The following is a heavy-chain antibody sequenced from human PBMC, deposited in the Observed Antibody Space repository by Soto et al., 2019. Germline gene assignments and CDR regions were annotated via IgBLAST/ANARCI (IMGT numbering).Heavy chain of an antibody. J-gene: IGHJ4*02. D-gene: IGHD2-2*01. V-gene: IGHV1-18*01. CDR2: ISTYNGNT. CDR3: ALLPYCNSSSCDYCDY. CDR1: GYTFTHYC. Sequence: QVHLVQSGAQVKKPGASVKVSCNASGYTFTHYCLTWVRQAPGQGLDWVGWISTYNGNTNYAQNLQGKFTMNCDTSTSTAYVELRNPRSYDTAVYNCALLPYCNSSSCDYCDYWGQGTMVTVS.